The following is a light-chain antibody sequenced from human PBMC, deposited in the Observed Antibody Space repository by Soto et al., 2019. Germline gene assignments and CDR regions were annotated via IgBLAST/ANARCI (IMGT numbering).Light chain of an antibody. CDR2: DVS. CDR3: SSYTSSSTLDV. Sequence: QSALTQPASVSGSPGQSITISCTGTSSDVGGYNDVSWYQQHPGKAPKLMIYDVSNRPSGVPNRFSGSKSGNTASLTISGLQAEDEADYYCSSYTSSSTLDVFGTGTKLTVL. CDR1: SSDVGGYND. V-gene: IGLV2-14*01. J-gene: IGLJ1*01.